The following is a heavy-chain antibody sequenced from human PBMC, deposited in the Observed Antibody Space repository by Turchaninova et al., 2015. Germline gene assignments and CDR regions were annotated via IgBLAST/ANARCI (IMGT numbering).Heavy chain of an antibody. D-gene: IGHD3-10*01. Sequence: QVQLQESGPGLVKPLATLSLTCTVSGGSIGSDSWSWIPQPPGKGRVWIGYIYYSGSTNYNPPRKSRVTISVDTSKNQFSLKLSSVTAADTAVYYCARGARGPSLDIWGQGTMVTVSS. V-gene: IGHV4-59*01. CDR3: ARGARGPSLDI. CDR1: GGSIGSDS. CDR2: IYYSGST. J-gene: IGHJ3*02.